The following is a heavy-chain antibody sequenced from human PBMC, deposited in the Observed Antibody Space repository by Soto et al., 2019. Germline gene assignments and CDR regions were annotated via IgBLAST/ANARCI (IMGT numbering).Heavy chain of an antibody. Sequence: SETLSLTCTVSGGSISSSSYYWGWIRQPPGKGLEWIGSIYYSGSTYYNPSLKSRVTIAVDTSKNQFSLKLSSVTAADTAVYYCARLGICSRTSCYADYTYYGMAGWGQGTTVT. J-gene: IGHJ6*02. D-gene: IGHD2-2*01. V-gene: IGHV4-39*01. CDR1: GGSISSSSYY. CDR3: ARLGICSRTSCYADYTYYGMAG. CDR2: IYYSGST.